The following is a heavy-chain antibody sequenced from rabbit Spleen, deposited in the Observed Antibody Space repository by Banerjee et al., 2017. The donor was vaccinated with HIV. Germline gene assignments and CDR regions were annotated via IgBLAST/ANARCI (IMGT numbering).Heavy chain of an antibody. Sequence: QSLEESGGGLVKPGASLTLTCKASGFSFNSGYDMCWVRQAPGKGLEWVACAYAGSSGSTYSATWATGRFTISKTSSTTVTLQMTSLTVADTATYFCARVSETSGWGEDLWGPGTLVTVS. J-gene: IGHJ4*01. CDR3: ARVSETSGWGEDL. CDR1: GFSFNSGYD. D-gene: IGHD4-1*01. V-gene: IGHV1S40*01. CDR2: AYAGSSGST.